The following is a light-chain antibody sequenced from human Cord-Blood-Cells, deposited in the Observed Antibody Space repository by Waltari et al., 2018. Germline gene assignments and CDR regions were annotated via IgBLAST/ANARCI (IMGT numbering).Light chain of an antibody. J-gene: IGLJ2*01. CDR1: ALPKQY. CDR2: KDS. V-gene: IGLV3-25*03. Sequence: SYEPTQPPSVSVSPGQTARLTCSGDALPKQYAYWYQQKPGQAPVLVIYKDSERPSGIPERFSGSSSGTTVTLTISGVQAEDEADYYCQSADSSGTYAVFGGGTKLTVL. CDR3: QSADSSGTYAV.